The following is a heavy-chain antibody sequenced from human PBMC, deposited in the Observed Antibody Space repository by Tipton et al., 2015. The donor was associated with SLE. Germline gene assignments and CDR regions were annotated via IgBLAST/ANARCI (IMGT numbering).Heavy chain of an antibody. D-gene: IGHD1-20*01. Sequence: QSGAEVKKPGTSVKVSCKASGFTFASSAIHWVRQARGQRLEWIGWIVVGGGDTNYAQKFQDRVTITRVMSTGTAYMELTSLRFEDTAVYYCARGPGGPSDNFDAFDVWGQGTLVTVSS. V-gene: IGHV1-58*02. CDR1: GFTFASSA. J-gene: IGHJ3*01. CDR2: IVVGGGDT. CDR3: ARGPGGPSDNFDAFDV.